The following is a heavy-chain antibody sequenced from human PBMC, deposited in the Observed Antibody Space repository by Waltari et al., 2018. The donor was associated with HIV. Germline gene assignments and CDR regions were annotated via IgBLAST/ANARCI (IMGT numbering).Heavy chain of an antibody. D-gene: IGHD3-3*01. J-gene: IGHJ4*02. V-gene: IGHV3-23*01. CDR3: AKDPDPYYDFWSGYFPGYFDY. CDR1: GFTFSSYA. CDR2: ISGSGGSK. Sequence: EVQLLESGGGLVQPGGSLRLSCVASGFTFSSYAMNWVRQAPGKGLEWVSAISGSGGSKYYADSVKGRFTISRDNSKNTLYLQMNSLRAEDTAVFYCAKDPDPYYDFWSGYFPGYFDYWGQGTPVTVSS.